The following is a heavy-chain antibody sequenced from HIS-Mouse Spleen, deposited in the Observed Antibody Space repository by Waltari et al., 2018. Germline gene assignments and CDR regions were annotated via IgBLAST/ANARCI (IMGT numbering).Heavy chain of an antibody. CDR3: ATRAHEDYYDSSGYKGAFDY. CDR2: ISGSGGST. CDR1: GFTFSSYA. Sequence: EVQLLESGGGLVQPGGSLRLSCAASGFTFSSYAMSWVRQAPGKGLEWVSAISGSGGSTYYADSVKCRFTISRDNSKNTLYLQMNSLRAEDTAVYYCATRAHEDYYDSSGYKGAFDYWGQGTLVTVSS. D-gene: IGHD3-22*01. J-gene: IGHJ4*02. V-gene: IGHV3-23*01.